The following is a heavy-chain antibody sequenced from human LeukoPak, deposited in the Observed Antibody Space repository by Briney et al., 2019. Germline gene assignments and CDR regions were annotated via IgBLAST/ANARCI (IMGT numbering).Heavy chain of an antibody. Sequence: GASVKVFCKASGYTFTSYAMNWVRQAPGQGLEWMGWINTNTGNPTYAQGFTGRFVFSLDTSVSAAYLQISSLKAEDTAVYYCARDRGVLRFLEWLLNYYGMDVWGQGTTVTVSS. CDR1: GYTFTSYA. J-gene: IGHJ6*02. D-gene: IGHD3-3*01. CDR3: ARDRGVLRFLEWLLNYYGMDV. V-gene: IGHV7-4-1*02. CDR2: INTNTGNP.